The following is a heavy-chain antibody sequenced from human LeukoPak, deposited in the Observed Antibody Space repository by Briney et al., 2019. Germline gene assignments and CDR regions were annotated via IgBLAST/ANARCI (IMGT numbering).Heavy chain of an antibody. Sequence: GGSLRLSCAASGFTFSSYAMSWVRQAPGKGLEWVSSVSGSAGSTYYADSVKGRFTISRDNSKNTLYLQMNSLRAVDTAVYYCAKSIVPWFGEADYWGQGTLVTVSS. CDR3: AKSIVPWFGEADY. D-gene: IGHD3-10*01. CDR1: GFTFSSYA. CDR2: VSGSAGST. J-gene: IGHJ4*02. V-gene: IGHV3-23*01.